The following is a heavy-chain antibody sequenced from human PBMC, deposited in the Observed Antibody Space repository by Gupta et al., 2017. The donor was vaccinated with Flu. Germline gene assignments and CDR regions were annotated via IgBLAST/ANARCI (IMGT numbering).Heavy chain of an antibody. CDR3: ASTNPITIYREEIPYYYYYGMDV. D-gene: IGHD3-3*01. Sequence: QVQLQESGPGLVKPSQTLSLTCTVSGGSISSGSYYWSWIRQPAGKGLEWIGRIYTSGSTNYNPSLKSRVTISVDTSKNQFSLKLSSVTAADTAVYYCASTNPITIYREEIPYYYYYGMDVWGQGTTVTVSS. J-gene: IGHJ6*02. CDR2: IYTSGST. V-gene: IGHV4-61*02. CDR1: GGSISSGSYY.